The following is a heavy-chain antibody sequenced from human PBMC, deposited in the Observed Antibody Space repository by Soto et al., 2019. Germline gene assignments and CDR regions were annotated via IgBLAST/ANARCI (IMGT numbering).Heavy chain of an antibody. V-gene: IGHV6-1*01. CDR1: GESVSTNSAT. CDR3: ARDPPRHYYGLDV. J-gene: IGHJ6*02. Sequence: PSQTLSLTCAISGESVSTNSATWDWIRQSPSRGLEWLGRTYYRSKWYNDYAVSVKSRITINPDTSKNQFSLQLNSVTPEDTAVYYCARDPPRHYYGLDVWGQGTTVTVS. CDR2: TYYRSKWYN.